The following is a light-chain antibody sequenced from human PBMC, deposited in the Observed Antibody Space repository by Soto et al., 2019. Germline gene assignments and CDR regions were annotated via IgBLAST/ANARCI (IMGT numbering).Light chain of an antibody. CDR2: AVS. CDR3: LQYHTSPLT. CDR1: QGIRNG. V-gene: IGKV1-17*01. J-gene: IGKJ3*01. Sequence: DIQMTQSPSSLSASVGDRVTITCRASQGIRNGLGWYQQKPGKAPKRLIYAVSSLQSGVPSRFSGSGSGTEFTLTISSLQPEDFATYYCLQYHTSPLTFGHGTTVDVK.